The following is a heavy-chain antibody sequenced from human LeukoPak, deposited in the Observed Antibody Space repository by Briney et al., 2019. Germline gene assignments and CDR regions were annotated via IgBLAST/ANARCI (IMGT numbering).Heavy chain of an antibody. J-gene: IGHJ6*02. CDR3: ARHFSTYSYGLDV. V-gene: IGHV3-7*01. CDR1: RFTFSNFW. D-gene: IGHD3-3*02. CDR2: IKPDGSAN. Sequence: GGSLRLSCAASRFTFSNFWMSWVRQAPGKGLEWVANIKPDGSANFYVDSVKGRFTISRDNAENSLYLQMNSLRPEDTAVYYCARHFSTYSYGLDVWGQGTTVTISS.